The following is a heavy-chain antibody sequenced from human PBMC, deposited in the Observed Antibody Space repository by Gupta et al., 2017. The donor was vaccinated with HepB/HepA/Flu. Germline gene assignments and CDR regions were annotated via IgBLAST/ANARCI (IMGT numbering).Heavy chain of an antibody. Sequence: EVQLLESGGGLVQPGGSLRLPCASSGFTFSSYAMSWVRQAPGKGLDWVSAISGSGGSTYYADSVKGRFTISRDNSKNTLYLQMNSLRAEDTAVYYCAKVLTPTFDYWGQGTLVTVSS. CDR1: GFTFSSYA. D-gene: IGHD1-14*01. J-gene: IGHJ4*02. CDR2: ISGSGGST. V-gene: IGHV3-23*01. CDR3: AKVLTPTFDY.